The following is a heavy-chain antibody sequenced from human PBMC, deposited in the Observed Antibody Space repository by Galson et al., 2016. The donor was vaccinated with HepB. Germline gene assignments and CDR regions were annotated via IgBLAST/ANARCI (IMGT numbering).Heavy chain of an antibody. CDR2: ICWDDDE. CDR1: GFSLSTRGVG. V-gene: IGHV2-5*02. CDR3: AYMKRPGSGYSA. Sequence: LVKPTQTLTLTCTFTGFSLSTRGVGVAWIRQPPGKALEWLAVICWDDDERYSPSLQSRLTITKDTSKDQLLLTMTNMDPVDTATYYCAYMKRPGSGYSAWGQGTLVTVSS. J-gene: IGHJ5*02. D-gene: IGHD3-22*01.